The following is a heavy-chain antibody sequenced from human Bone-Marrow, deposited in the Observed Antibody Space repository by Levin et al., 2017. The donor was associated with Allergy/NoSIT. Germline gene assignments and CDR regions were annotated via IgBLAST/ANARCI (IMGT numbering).Heavy chain of an antibody. J-gene: IGHJ4*02. CDR3: AKGNSVMVQFDH. V-gene: IGHV3-23*01. Sequence: HPGGSLRLSCAASGFSFDSYAMTWVRQAPGKGLQWVSSTTASGSRTYYADSVKGRFTISRDNSDNTLYLQMNSLRAEDTATYYCAKGNSVMVQFDHWGQGTLVTVSS. CDR1: GFSFDSYA. D-gene: IGHD2/OR15-2a*01. CDR2: TTASGSRT.